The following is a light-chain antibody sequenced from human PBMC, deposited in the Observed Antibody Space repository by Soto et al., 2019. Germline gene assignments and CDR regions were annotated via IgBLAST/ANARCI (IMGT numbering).Light chain of an antibody. CDR2: GAS. J-gene: IGKJ4*01. Sequence: EIVLTQSPGTLSSSPGERTTLSCRASQSVSSSYLAWYQQKPGQAPRLRIYGASSMATGIPDRFSGSGSGTDFTLTISRLEPEDFAVYYCQQYDSSPLTFGGGTKVEIK. CDR3: QQYDSSPLT. V-gene: IGKV3-20*01. CDR1: QSVSSSY.